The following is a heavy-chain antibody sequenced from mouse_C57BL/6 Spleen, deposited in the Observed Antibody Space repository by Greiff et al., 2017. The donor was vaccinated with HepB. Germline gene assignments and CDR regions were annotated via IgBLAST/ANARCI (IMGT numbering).Heavy chain of an antibody. Sequence: EVKLMESGGDLVKPGGSLKLSCAASGFTFSSYGMSWVRQTPDKRLEWVATISSGGSYTYYPDSVKGRFTISRDNAKNTLYLQMSSLKSEDTAMYYCARVYSKQYFDVWGTGTTVTVSS. CDR1: GFTFSSYG. V-gene: IGHV5-6*01. CDR2: ISSGGSYT. D-gene: IGHD2-5*01. J-gene: IGHJ1*03. CDR3: ARVYSKQYFDV.